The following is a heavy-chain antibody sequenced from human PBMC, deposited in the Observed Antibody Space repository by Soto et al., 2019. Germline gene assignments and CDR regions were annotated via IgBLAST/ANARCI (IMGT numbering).Heavy chain of an antibody. CDR2: INPSGGST. CDR1: GYTFTSYY. V-gene: IGHV1-46*03. Sequence: GASVKVSCKASGYTFTSYYMHWVRQAPGQGLECMGVINPSGGSTSYVQKFQGRVTMTRDTSTSTVCMELSSLRSEDTAVYYCARVGIGSAFDYRGQGTLVTVSS. J-gene: IGHJ4*02. CDR3: ARVGIGSAFDY. D-gene: IGHD6-19*01.